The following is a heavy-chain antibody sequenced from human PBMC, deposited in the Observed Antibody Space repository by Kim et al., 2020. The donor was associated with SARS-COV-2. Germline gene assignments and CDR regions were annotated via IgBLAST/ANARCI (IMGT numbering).Heavy chain of an antibody. CDR2: INHSGST. CDR1: GGSFSGYY. V-gene: IGHV4-34*01. J-gene: IGHJ5*02. D-gene: IGHD3-10*01. Sequence: SETLSLTCAVYGGSFSGYYWSWIRQPPGKGLEWIGEINHSGSTNYNPSLKSRVTISVDTSKNQFSLKLSSVTAADTAVYYCAVTMVRGVIPNWFDPWGQGTLVTVSS. CDR3: AVTMVRGVIPNWFDP.